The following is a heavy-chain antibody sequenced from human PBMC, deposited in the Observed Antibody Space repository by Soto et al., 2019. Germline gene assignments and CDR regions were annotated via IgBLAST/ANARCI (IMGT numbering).Heavy chain of an antibody. Sequence: SVKVSCKASGGTFSSYAISWVRQAPVQWLGWMGGIIPIFGTANYAQKFQGRVTITADEYTSTAYMELSSMRSEDTAVDYCARDLAGAKVTKPNYYCMDVWGQRTKV. CDR1: GGTFSSYA. V-gene: IGHV1-69*01. D-gene: IGHD4-17*01. CDR2: IIPIFGTA. CDR3: ARDLAGAKVTKPNYYCMDV. J-gene: IGHJ6*02.